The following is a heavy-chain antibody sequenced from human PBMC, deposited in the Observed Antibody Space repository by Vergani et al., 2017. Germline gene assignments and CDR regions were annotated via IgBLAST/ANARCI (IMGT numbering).Heavy chain of an antibody. Sequence: QVQLVQSGAEVKKPGSSVKVSCKASGGTFSSYTISWVRQAPGQGLEWMGRIIPILGIANYAQKFQGRVTITADKSTSTAYMELSSLRSEDTAVYYCARVVAVATANWFDPWGQGTLVTVSS. V-gene: IGHV1-69*02. CDR1: GGTFSSYT. CDR2: IIPILGIA. CDR3: ARVVAVATANWFDP. D-gene: IGHD6-19*01. J-gene: IGHJ5*02.